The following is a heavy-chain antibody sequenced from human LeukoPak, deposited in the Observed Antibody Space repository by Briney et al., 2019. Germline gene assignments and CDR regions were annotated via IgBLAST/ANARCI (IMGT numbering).Heavy chain of an antibody. CDR2: ISYDGSDE. V-gene: IGHV3-30*04. CDR1: GITFGSYA. J-gene: IGHJ4*02. CDR3: ARDRSYSFFDY. Sequence: GRSLRLACAASGITFGSYAMHWVRQAPGKGLEWVSAISYDGSDEFYADPVKGRFTVSRDNSTSTLYLQMNSLRPEDTAVYYCARDRSYSFFDYWGQGTLVTVSS. D-gene: IGHD2-21*01.